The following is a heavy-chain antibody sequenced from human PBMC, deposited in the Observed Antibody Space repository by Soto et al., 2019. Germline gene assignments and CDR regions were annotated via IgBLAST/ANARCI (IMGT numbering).Heavy chain of an antibody. CDR2: IKQDGSEK. CDR3: ARSYLGGYCSSTSCYRGAFDI. V-gene: IGHV3-7*01. CDR1: GFTFSSYW. J-gene: IGHJ3*02. Sequence: GGSLRLSCAASGFTFSSYWMSWVRRAPGKGLEWVANIKQDGSEKYYVDSVKGRFTISRDNAKNSLYLQMNSLRAEDTAVYYCARSYLGGYCSSTSCYRGAFDIWGQGTMVTVSS. D-gene: IGHD2-2*02.